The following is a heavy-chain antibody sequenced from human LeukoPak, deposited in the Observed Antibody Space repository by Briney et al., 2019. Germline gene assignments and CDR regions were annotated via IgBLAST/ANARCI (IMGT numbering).Heavy chain of an antibody. CDR1: GYTFTGYY. Sequence: ASVKVSCKASGYTFTGYYMHWVRQAPGQGLEWMGWINPNSGGTNYAQKFQGRVTMTRDTSISTAYMELSRLRSDDTAVYYCARDRMGYCSSTSCYTNYYYYYYMDVWGKGTTVTVSS. CDR2: INPNSGGT. D-gene: IGHD2-2*02. J-gene: IGHJ6*03. CDR3: ARDRMGYCSSTSCYTNYYYYYYMDV. V-gene: IGHV1-2*02.